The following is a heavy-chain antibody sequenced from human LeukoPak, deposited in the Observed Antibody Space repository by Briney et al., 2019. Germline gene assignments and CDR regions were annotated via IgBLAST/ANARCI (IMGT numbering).Heavy chain of an antibody. Sequence: GESLKISCKGSGYSFPSYWIGWVRQIPGKGLEWLGIIYPGDYDTRYSPFFQGQVTISADKSISTAYLQWSSLKASDTAMYYCARVEYSYAKDSYMDVWGKGTTVTVSS. J-gene: IGHJ6*03. CDR1: GYSFPSYW. D-gene: IGHD5-18*01. V-gene: IGHV5-51*01. CDR3: ARVEYSYAKDSYMDV. CDR2: IYPGDYDT.